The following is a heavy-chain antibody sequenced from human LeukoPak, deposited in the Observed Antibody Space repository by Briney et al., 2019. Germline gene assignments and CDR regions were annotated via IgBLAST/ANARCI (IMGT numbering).Heavy chain of an antibody. D-gene: IGHD6-13*01. CDR1: GFTFSSYA. J-gene: IGHJ4*02. Sequence: PGRSLRLSCAASGFTFSSYAMHWVRQASGKGLEWVAVISYDGSNKYYADSVKGRFTISRDNSKNTLYLQMNSLRAEDTAVYYCARSIAAAGDFDYWGQGTLVTVSS. CDR3: ARSIAAAGDFDY. CDR2: ISYDGSNK. V-gene: IGHV3-30-3*01.